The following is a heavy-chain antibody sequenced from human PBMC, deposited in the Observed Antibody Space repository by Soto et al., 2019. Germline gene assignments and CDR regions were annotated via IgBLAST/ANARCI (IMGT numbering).Heavy chain of an antibody. CDR2: IYPGDSDT. CDR3: SRREHSNSPGGGMDV. Sequence: EVQLVQSGAEVKKPGESLKVSCKGSGYSFNTYWIGRVRQMPGKGLEWMGIIYPGDSDTRSSPSFQGQVTTSGDKSISTAYLQWTSLKASDTAMYYFSRREHSNSPGGGMDVWGQGTTVTVSS. V-gene: IGHV5-51*03. D-gene: IGHD2-2*01. J-gene: IGHJ6*02. CDR1: GYSFNTYW.